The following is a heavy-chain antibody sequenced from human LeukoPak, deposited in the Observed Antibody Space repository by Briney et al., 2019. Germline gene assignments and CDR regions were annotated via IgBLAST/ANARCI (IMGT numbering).Heavy chain of an antibody. J-gene: IGHJ5*02. V-gene: IGHV1-2*02. Sequence: ASVKVSCKASGYTFTGYYMHWVRQAPGQELEWMGWINPNSGGTNYAQKFQGRVTMTRDTSISTAYMELSRLRSDDTAVYYCARDGDCSGGSCYTPFDPWGQGTLVTVSS. CDR3: ARDGDCSGGSCYTPFDP. D-gene: IGHD2-15*01. CDR2: INPNSGGT. CDR1: GYTFTGYY.